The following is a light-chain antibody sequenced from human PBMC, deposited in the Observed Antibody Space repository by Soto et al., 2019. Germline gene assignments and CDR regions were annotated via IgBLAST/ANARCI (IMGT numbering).Light chain of an antibody. J-gene: IGKJ1*01. V-gene: IGKV1-8*01. CDR2: AAS. CDR1: QGISSY. Sequence: AIRMTQSPSSLSASTGDRVTITCRASQGISSYLAWYQQKPGKAPKLLIYAASTLQSGVPSRFSGSGSGTDFTLTISCLQSEDFATYYCQQYYSDPPYTFGQGTKVEIK. CDR3: QQYYSDPPYT.